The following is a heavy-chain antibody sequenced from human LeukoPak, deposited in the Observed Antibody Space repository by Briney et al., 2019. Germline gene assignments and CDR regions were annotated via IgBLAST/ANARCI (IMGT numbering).Heavy chain of an antibody. J-gene: IGHJ3*02. CDR1: GGSFSSYY. D-gene: IGHD2-2*01. Sequence: SETLSLTCAVYGGSFSSYYWSWIRQPAGKGLEWIGRIYTSGSTNYNPSLKSRVTMSVDTSKNQFSLKLSSVTAADTAVYYCARLRSYCSSTSCYCGAFDIWGQGTMVTVSS. CDR3: ARLRSYCSSTSCYCGAFDI. CDR2: IYTSGST. V-gene: IGHV4-59*10.